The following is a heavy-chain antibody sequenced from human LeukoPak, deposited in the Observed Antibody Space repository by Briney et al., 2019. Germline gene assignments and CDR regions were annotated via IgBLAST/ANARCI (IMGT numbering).Heavy chain of an antibody. J-gene: IGHJ4*02. CDR3: AGTRYYDSSGYYYTL. CDR1: GGTFSSYA. CDR2: IIPIFGTA. V-gene: IGHV1-69*05. D-gene: IGHD3-22*01. Sequence: SVKVSCKASGGTFSSYAISWVRQAPGQRLEWMGRIIPIFGTANYAQKFQGRVTITTDESTSTAYMELSSLRSEDTAVYYCAGTRYYDSSGYYYTLWGQGTLVTVSS.